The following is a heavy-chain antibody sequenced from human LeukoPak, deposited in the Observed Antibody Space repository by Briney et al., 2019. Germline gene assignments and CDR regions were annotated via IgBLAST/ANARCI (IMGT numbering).Heavy chain of an antibody. D-gene: IGHD2-15*01. V-gene: IGHV4-59*12. CDR3: ASYSGSSYFDV. CDR1: GGSISSYY. Sequence: PSETLSLTCSVSGGSISSYYWSWIRQPPGKGLEWIGYIYYSGSTNYNPSLKSRVTTSVDTSKNQFSLKLTSVTAADTAVYYCASYSGSSYFDVWGQGTTVTVSS. J-gene: IGHJ6*02. CDR2: IYYSGST.